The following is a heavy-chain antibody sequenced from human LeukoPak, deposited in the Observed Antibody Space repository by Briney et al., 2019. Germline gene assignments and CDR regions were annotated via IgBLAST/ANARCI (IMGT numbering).Heavy chain of an antibody. Sequence: PGGSLRLSCAASGFTFSSYSMNWVRQAPGEGLEWVSYISSSSSTIYYADSVKGRFTISRDNAKNSLYLQMNSLRAEDTAVYYCARDLQRYYDSSGYSDYWGQGTLVTVSS. CDR2: ISSSSSTI. CDR1: GFTFSSYS. D-gene: IGHD3-22*01. J-gene: IGHJ4*02. V-gene: IGHV3-48*04. CDR3: ARDLQRYYDSSGYSDY.